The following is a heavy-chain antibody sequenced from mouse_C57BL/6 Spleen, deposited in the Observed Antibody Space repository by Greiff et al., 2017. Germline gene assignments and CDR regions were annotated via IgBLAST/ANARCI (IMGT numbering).Heavy chain of an antibody. CDR2: ISSGGSYT. V-gene: IGHV5-6*01. J-gene: IGHJ1*03. CDR3: ARQKITTVVAWYFDV. D-gene: IGHD1-1*01. Sequence: EVMLVESGGDLVKPGGSLKLSCAASGFTFSSYGMSWVRQTPDKRLEWVATISSGGSYTYYPDSVKGRFTISRDNAKNTLYLQMSSLKSEDTAMYYCARQKITTVVAWYFDVWGTGTTVTVSS. CDR1: GFTFSSYG.